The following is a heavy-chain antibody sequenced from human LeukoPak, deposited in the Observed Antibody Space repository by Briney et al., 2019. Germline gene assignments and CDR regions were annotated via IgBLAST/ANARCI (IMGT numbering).Heavy chain of an antibody. Sequence: SETLSLTCAVYGGSFSGYYWSWIRQPPGKGLEWIGEINHSGSTNYNPSLKSRVTISVDTSKNQFSLKLSSVTAADTAVYYCARTLQLRFYEGVGYFDYWGQGTLVTVSS. V-gene: IGHV4-34*01. J-gene: IGHJ4*02. CDR1: GGSFSGYY. CDR3: ARTLQLRFYEGVGYFDY. D-gene: IGHD5-18*01. CDR2: INHSGST.